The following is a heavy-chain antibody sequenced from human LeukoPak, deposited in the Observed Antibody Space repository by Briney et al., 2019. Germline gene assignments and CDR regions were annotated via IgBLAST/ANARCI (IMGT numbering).Heavy chain of an antibody. CDR1: GYSISSGYYW. CDR2: IYWDDDK. Sequence: TLSLTCTVSGYSISSGYYWGWIRQPPGKALEWLALIYWDDDKRYSPSLKSRLTITKDTSKNQVVLTMTNMDPVDTATYYCAHRRGYSNYHGYFQHWGQGTLVTVSS. J-gene: IGHJ1*01. V-gene: IGHV2-5*02. D-gene: IGHD4-11*01. CDR3: AHRRGYSNYHGYFQH.